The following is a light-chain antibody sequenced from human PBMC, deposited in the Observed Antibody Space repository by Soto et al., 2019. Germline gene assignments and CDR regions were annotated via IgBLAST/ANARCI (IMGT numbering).Light chain of an antibody. V-gene: IGLV2-8*01. CDR3: SAYAGGNNIMV. Sequence: QSALTQPPSASGSPGQSVTISCTGPSRDVGAYNYVSWYQQEPGKAPKLMIYAVNKRPSGVPDRFSGSKSGNTASLTVSGRRAADEADDCCSAYAGGNNIMVFGGGTKLTVL. CDR1: SRDVGAYNY. CDR2: AVN. J-gene: IGLJ2*01.